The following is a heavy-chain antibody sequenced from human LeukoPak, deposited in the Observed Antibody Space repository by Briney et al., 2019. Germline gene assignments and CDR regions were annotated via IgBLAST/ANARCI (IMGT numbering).Heavy chain of an antibody. CDR3: ARSSGYPYFDY. CDR2: IGYSSSPI. J-gene: IGHJ4*02. Sequence: GGSLRLSCAASGFILSSYSMSWVRQAPGKGLEWLSYIGYSSSPIYYADSVKGRFTISRDNAKSSVYLQMNSLRAEDTAVYYCARSSGYPYFDYWGQGALVTVSS. CDR1: GFILSSYS. D-gene: IGHD3-22*01. V-gene: IGHV3-48*01.